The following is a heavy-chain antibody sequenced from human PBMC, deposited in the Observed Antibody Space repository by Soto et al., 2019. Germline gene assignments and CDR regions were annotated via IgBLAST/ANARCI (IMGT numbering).Heavy chain of an antibody. CDR2: ISYDGSNK. CDR3: AKDRSIAARSGFDY. D-gene: IGHD6-6*01. CDR1: GFTFSSYG. J-gene: IGHJ4*02. Sequence: QVQLVESGGGVVQPGRSLRLSCAASGFTFSSYGMHWVRQAPGKGLEWVAVISYDGSNKYYADSVKGRFTISRDNSKNTLYLQMNSLRAEDTAVYYCAKDRSIAARSGFDYWGQGTLVTVSS. V-gene: IGHV3-30*18.